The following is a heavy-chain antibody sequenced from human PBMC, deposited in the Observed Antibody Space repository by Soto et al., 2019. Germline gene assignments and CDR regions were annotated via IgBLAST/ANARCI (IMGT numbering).Heavy chain of an antibody. CDR2: IIPILGIA. V-gene: IGHV1-69*02. Sequence: SLNLSCKTSGDTYSTDTSSWVPQTPGQGLECMGRIIPILGIANYAQKFQGRVTITADKSTSTAYMELSSLRSEDTAVYYCASVRWHGKYYFDYWGQGTLVTVSS. D-gene: IGHD1-26*01. CDR1: GDTYSTDT. J-gene: IGHJ4*02. CDR3: ASVRWHGKYYFDY.